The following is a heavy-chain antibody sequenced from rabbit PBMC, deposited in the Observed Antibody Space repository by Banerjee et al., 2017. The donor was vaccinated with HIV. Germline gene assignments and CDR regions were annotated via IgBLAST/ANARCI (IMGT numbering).Heavy chain of an antibody. CDR1: GFDFSTYYH. V-gene: IGHV1S45*01. Sequence: QQQLVESGGGLVQPEGSLTLTCTASGFDFSTYYHMCWVRQAPGKGLELIACIVSTSSTTFYATWAKGRFTISKTSSTTVTLQMTSLTAADTATYFCARDLDSGGYIGCAFNLWGQGTLVTVS. CDR2: IVSTSSTT. CDR3: ARDLDSGGYIGCAFNL. J-gene: IGHJ4*01. D-gene: IGHD1-1*01.